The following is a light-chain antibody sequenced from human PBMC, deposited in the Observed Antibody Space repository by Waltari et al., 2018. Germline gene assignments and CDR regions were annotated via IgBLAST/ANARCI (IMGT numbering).Light chain of an antibody. V-gene: IGLV2-14*01. CDR2: EVT. J-gene: IGLJ1*01. Sequence: QSALTQPASVSGSPGQSIAISCTGTSSDVGVYDSVLWYQQHPGKAPTLVIYEVTNRPSGVSNRFSGSKSGNTASLTISGLQAEDEADYYCCAYTSSSVSYVFGTGTKVTVL. CDR3: CAYTSSSVSYV. CDR1: SSDVGVYDS.